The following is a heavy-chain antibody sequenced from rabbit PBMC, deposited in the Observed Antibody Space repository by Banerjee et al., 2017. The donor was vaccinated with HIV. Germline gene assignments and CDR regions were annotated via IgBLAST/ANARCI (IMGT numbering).Heavy chain of an antibody. Sequence: QSLEESGGDLVKPGASLTLTCTASGFSFSSSYYMCWVRQAPGKGLEWIAYVDAGSSGSTYYANWAKGRFTISKSSSTTVTLQMTSLTVADTATYFCARNGNLWGPGTLVTVS. J-gene: IGHJ4*01. CDR2: VDAGSSGST. V-gene: IGHV1S40*01. CDR1: GFSFSSSYY. D-gene: IGHD3-1*01. CDR3: ARNGNL.